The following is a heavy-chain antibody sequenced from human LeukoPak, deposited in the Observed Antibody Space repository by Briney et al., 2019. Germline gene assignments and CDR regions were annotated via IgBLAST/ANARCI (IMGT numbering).Heavy chain of an antibody. CDR2: IYHSGST. J-gene: IGHJ6*02. Sequence: PSETLSLTCTVSGYSISSGYYWGWIRPPPGKGLEWIGSIYHSGSTYYNPSLKSRVTISVDTSKNQFSLKLSSVTAADTAVYYCARVPLPARGYYYGMDVWGQGTTVTVSS. V-gene: IGHV4-38-2*02. D-gene: IGHD6-25*01. CDR3: ARVPLPARGYYYGMDV. CDR1: GYSISSGYY.